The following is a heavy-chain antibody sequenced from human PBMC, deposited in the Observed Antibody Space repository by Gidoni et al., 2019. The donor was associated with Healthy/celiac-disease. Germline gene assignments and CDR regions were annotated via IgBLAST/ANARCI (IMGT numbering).Heavy chain of an antibody. Sequence: QVTLKESGPVLVKPTETLTLTCTVSGFSLSNARMGVSWIRQPPGKALEWLAHIFSNDEKSYSTSLKSRLTISKDTSKSQVVLTMTNMDPVDTATYYCARILRPRYCSSTSCYAFDYWGQGTLVTVSS. CDR1: GFSLSNARMG. D-gene: IGHD2-2*01. V-gene: IGHV2-26*01. CDR3: ARILRPRYCSSTSCYAFDY. J-gene: IGHJ4*02. CDR2: IFSNDEK.